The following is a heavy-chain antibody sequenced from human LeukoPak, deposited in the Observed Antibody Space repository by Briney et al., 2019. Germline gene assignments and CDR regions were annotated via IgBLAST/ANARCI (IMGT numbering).Heavy chain of an antibody. CDR2: INSDASST. J-gene: IGHJ4*02. D-gene: IGHD6-13*01. V-gene: IGHV3-74*01. Sequence: GGSLRLSCTASGFTFSNYWMHWVRQAPGKGLVWLSRINSDASSTSYADSVKGRFTISRDNAKNTLYVQMNSLRDEDTAVYYCVRQYRVAAPADYWGQGTLVTVSS. CDR1: GFTFSNYW. CDR3: VRQYRVAAPADY.